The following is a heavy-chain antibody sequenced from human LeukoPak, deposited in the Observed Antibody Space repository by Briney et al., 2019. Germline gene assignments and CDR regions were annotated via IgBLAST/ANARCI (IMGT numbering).Heavy chain of an antibody. CDR3: AKDKFRWDYGPTFDY. V-gene: IGHV3-9*01. CDR2: ISWNSGSI. Sequence: GGSLRLSCAASGFTFSSYAMHWVRQAPGKGLEWVSGISWNSGSIGYADSVKGRFTISRDNAKNSLYLQMNSLRAEDTALYYCAKDKFRWDYGPTFDYWGQGTLVTVSS. CDR1: GFTFSSYA. D-gene: IGHD4-17*01. J-gene: IGHJ4*02.